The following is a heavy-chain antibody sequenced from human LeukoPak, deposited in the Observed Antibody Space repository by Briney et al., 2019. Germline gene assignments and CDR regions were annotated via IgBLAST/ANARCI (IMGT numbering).Heavy chain of an antibody. CDR3: ARALYNRGWYPDYFDS. J-gene: IGHJ4*02. Sequence: GGSLRLSCAASGFTFSSYWMSWVRQAPGKGLEWVANIKQDGSEKYYVDSVKGRFTISRDNAKNSLYLQMNSLRAEDTAIYYCARALYNRGWYPDYFDSWGQGTLVTVSA. CDR1: GFTFSSYW. CDR2: IKQDGSEK. D-gene: IGHD6-19*01. V-gene: IGHV3-7*01.